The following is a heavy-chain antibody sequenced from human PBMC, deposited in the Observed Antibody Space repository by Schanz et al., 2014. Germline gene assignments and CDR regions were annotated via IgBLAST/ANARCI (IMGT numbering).Heavy chain of an antibody. J-gene: IGHJ4*02. CDR2: ISGSGGST. CDR1: GFSFTTYA. CDR3: ARGGPAYYFDD. V-gene: IGHV3-23*01. Sequence: EVQLLESGGGLVQPGGSLRLSCASSGFSFTTYAMSWVRQAPGKGLEWVSIISGSGGSTYYADSVKGRFTISRDNSKNTLYLQMNSLRAEDTAVYYCARGGPAYYFDDWGQGTLVTVSS.